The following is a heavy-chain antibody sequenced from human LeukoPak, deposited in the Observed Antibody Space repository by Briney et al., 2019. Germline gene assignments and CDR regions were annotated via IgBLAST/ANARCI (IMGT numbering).Heavy chain of an antibody. CDR3: AREALGYRGYDPDYFDS. J-gene: IGHJ4*02. Sequence: GGSLRLSCAASGFTFSSYAMHWVRQAPGKGLEWVAVISYDGSNKYYADSVKGRFTISRDNSKNTLYLQMNSLRAEDTAVYYCAREALGYRGYDPDYFDSWGQGTLVIVSS. CDR2: ISYDGSNK. CDR1: GFTFSSYA. D-gene: IGHD5-12*01. V-gene: IGHV3-30*04.